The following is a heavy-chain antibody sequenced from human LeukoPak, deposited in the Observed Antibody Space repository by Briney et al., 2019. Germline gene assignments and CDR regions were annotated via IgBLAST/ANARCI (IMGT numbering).Heavy chain of an antibody. V-gene: IGHV3-21*01. J-gene: IGHJ2*01. CDR3: ARDSRTVPKHWSFDL. CDR1: GFTFSSYS. Sequence: GGSLRLSCAASGFTFSSYSMNWVRQAPGKGLEWVSSISTGSRNVYYADSVKGRFTISRDNAKNSLYLQMNSLRVEDTAVFYCARDSRTVPKHWSFDLWGRGPLVTVSS. CDR2: ISTGSRNV. D-gene: IGHD4-17*01.